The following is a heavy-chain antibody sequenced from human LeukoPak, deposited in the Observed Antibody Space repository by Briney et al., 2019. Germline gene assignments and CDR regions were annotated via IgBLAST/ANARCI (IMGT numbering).Heavy chain of an antibody. Sequence: SETLSLTCTVSGGSISSYYWSWIRQPPGKGLEWIGYIYYSGSTNYNPSLKSRVTMSVDTSKNQFSLQLNSVTPEDTAVYYCVRDSGVGKDAFDIWGQGTMVTVSS. V-gene: IGHV4-59*12. J-gene: IGHJ3*02. D-gene: IGHD3-10*01. CDR2: IYYSGST. CDR1: GGSISSYY. CDR3: VRDSGVGKDAFDI.